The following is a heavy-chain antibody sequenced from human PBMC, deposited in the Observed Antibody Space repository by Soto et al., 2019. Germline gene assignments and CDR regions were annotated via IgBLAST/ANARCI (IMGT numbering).Heavy chain of an antibody. V-gene: IGHV4-4*07. D-gene: IGHD5-18*01. CDR3: ARDRGQLWPLDY. CDR2: IYTSGTT. CDR1: GGSISSHY. J-gene: IGHJ4*02. Sequence: LSLTCTASGGSISSHYWTWIRQPAGKGLEWIGRIYTSGTTNYNPSLTSRVTMSVDTSKNQFYLNLTSVTAADTAVYYCARDRGQLWPLDYWGQGTLVTVSS.